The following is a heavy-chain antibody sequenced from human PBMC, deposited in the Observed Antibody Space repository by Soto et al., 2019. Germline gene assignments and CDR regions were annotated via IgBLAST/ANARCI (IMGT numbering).Heavy chain of an antibody. J-gene: IGHJ6*03. Sequence: QVQLQESGPGLVKPSQTLSLTCTVSGGSISSGGYYWSWIRQHPGKGLEWIGYIYYSGSTYYNPSLKSRVTISVATSKNQFSLKLSSVTAADTAVYYCARDSSVAATRYYYYYYMDVWGKGTTVTVSS. CDR3: ARDSSVAATRYYYYYYMDV. V-gene: IGHV4-31*03. CDR1: GGSISSGGYY. D-gene: IGHD2-15*01. CDR2: IYYSGST.